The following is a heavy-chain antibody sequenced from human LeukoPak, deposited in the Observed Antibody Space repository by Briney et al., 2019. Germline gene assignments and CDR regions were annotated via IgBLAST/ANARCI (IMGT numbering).Heavy chain of an antibody. D-gene: IGHD3-10*01. CDR3: AREIDRVRGVQH. J-gene: IGHJ1*01. Sequence: HVASVKASCKASGYTFTGYYMHWVRQAPGQGLEWMGWINPNSGGTNYAQKFQGRVTMTRDTSISTAYMELSRLRSDDTDVYYCAREIDRVRGVQHWGQGTLVTVSS. V-gene: IGHV1-2*02. CDR2: INPNSGGT. CDR1: GYTFTGYY.